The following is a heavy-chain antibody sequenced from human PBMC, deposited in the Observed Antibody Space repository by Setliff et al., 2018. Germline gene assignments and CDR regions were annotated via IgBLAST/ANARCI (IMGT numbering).Heavy chain of an antibody. CDR1: GGSFSGYY. J-gene: IGHJ5*02. CDR2: INHSGST. Sequence: KTSETLSLTCAVYGGSFSGYYWSWIRQPPGKGLEWIGEINHSGSTNYKPSLKSRVTISVDTSKNQFSLKLSSVTAADTAVYYCAREGYSSLIGWFDPWGQGTLVTVSS. V-gene: IGHV4-34*01. D-gene: IGHD6-13*01. CDR3: AREGYSSLIGWFDP.